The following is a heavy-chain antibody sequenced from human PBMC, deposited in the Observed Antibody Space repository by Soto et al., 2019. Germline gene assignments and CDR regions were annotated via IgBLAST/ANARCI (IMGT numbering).Heavy chain of an antibody. V-gene: IGHV4-39*01. CDR3: ARHPPSIAAAGGIDY. CDR1: GGSISSSSYY. Sequence: SETLSLTCTVSGGSISSSSYYWGWIRQPPGKGLVWIGSIYYSGSTYYNPSLKSRVTISVDTSKNQFSLKLSSVTAADTAVYYCARHPPSIAAAGGIDYWGQGTLVTVSS. J-gene: IGHJ4*02. D-gene: IGHD6-13*01. CDR2: IYYSGST.